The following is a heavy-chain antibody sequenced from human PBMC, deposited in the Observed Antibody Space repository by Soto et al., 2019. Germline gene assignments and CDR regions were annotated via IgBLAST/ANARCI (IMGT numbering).Heavy chain of an antibody. V-gene: IGHV1-8*01. CDR1: GYTFTSYD. D-gene: IGHD4-17*01. CDR2: MNPNGGNT. CDR3: ARDVPTTTVTTYHYYYGMDV. J-gene: IGHJ6*02. Sequence: ASVKVSCKASGYTFTSYDINWVRQATGQGLEWMGWMNPNGGNTGYAQKFQGRVTMTRNTSISTAYMELSSLRSEDTAVYYCARDVPTTTVTTYHYYYGMDVWGQGTTVTVSS.